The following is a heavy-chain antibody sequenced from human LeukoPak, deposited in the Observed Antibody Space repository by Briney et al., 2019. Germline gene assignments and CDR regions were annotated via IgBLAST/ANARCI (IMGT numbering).Heavy chain of an antibody. D-gene: IGHD3-22*01. CDR3: ARDGYYRHFDY. V-gene: IGHV1-18*01. CDR2: ISTYNGDT. CDR1: GYTFSDYG. Sequence: ASVKVSCKASGYTFSDYGVSWVRQAPGQGLEWMGWISTYNGDTYYAQKFQGRVTMTTDTSTSTAYMELRSLRSDDTAVYYCARDGYYRHFDYWGQGTLVTVSS. J-gene: IGHJ4*02.